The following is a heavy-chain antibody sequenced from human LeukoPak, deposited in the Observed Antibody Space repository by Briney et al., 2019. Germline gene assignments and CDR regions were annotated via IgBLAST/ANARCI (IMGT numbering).Heavy chain of an antibody. CDR2: ISYDGSNK. J-gene: IGHJ6*03. D-gene: IGHD3-3*01. CDR1: GFTFSSYA. CDR3: ARGAVYYDFWSGYQKSYYYYYMDV. Sequence: GGSLRLSCAASGFTFSSYAMHWVRQAPGKGLEWVAVISYDGSNKYYADSVKGRFTISRDNSKNTLYLQMNSLRAEDTAVYYCARGAVYYDFWSGYQKSYYYYYMDVWGKGTTVTVSS. V-gene: IGHV3-30*04.